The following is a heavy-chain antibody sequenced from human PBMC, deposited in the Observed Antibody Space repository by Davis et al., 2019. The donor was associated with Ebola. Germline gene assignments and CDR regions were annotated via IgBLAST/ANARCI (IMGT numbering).Heavy chain of an antibody. CDR1: GGTFSSYA. CDR3: ARGDCSSTSCYTFYSGPNYYMDV. V-gene: IGHV1-69*13. Sequence: SVKVSCKASGGTFSSYAISWVRQAPGQGLEWMGGIIPIFGTANYAQKFQGRVTITADESTSTAYMELSSLRSEDTAVYYCARGDCSSTSCYTFYSGPNYYMDVWGKGTTVTVSS. J-gene: IGHJ6*03. D-gene: IGHD2-2*02. CDR2: IIPIFGTA.